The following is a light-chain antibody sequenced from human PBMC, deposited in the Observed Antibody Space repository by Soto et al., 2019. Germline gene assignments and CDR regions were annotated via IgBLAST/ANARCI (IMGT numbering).Light chain of an antibody. CDR3: TSSTSDSLYV. Sequence: QSVLTQPASVSGSPGQSITISCTGTSSDVGGNKYVSWYQQYPGKVPKLLINKVSNRPSGVSNRFSGSMSGNTASLTISGLLAEDEADYFCTSSTSDSLYVFGTGTKLTVL. CDR1: SSDVGGNKY. CDR2: KVS. J-gene: IGLJ1*01. V-gene: IGLV2-14*01.